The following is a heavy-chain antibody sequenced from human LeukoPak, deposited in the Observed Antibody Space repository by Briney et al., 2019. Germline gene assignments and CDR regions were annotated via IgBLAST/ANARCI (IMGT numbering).Heavy chain of an antibody. V-gene: IGHV3-11*06. D-gene: IGHD4-17*01. J-gene: IGHJ3*02. CDR3: ARSSYGLDAFDI. Sequence: PGGSLRLSCAASGFTFSDYYMSWIRQAPGKGLEWVSYISSSSSYTNYADSVKGRFTISRDNAKNSLYLQMNSLRAEDTTVYYCARSSYGLDAFDIWGQGTMVTVSS. CDR1: GFTFSDYY. CDR2: ISSSSSYT.